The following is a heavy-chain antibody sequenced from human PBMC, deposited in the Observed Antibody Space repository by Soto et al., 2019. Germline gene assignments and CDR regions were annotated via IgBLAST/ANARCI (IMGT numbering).Heavy chain of an antibody. CDR2: IWYDGTQK. Sequence: QVQLEESGGGVVQPGRSLRLSCEASGFTFNTYSMHWVRQPPGKGLEWLAAIWYDGTQKYYADSVKGRFIISRDNSKKTWYLEMNSLRAGDTAVHYCARAGVTTVTGLRHFDSRGQGTLGTVAS. D-gene: IGHD4-17*01. CDR3: ARAGVTTVTGLRHFDS. V-gene: IGHV3-33*01. J-gene: IGHJ4*02. CDR1: GFTFNTYS.